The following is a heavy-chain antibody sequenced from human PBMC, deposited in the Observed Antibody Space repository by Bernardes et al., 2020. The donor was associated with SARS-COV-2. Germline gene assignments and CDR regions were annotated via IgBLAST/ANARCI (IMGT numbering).Heavy chain of an antibody. V-gene: IGHV3-13*04. D-gene: IGHD6-13*01. J-gene: IGHJ6*02. Sequence: GGSLRLSCAASGFTFSSYDMHWVRQATGKGLEWVSAIGTAGDTYYPGSVKGRFTISRENAKNSLYLQMNSLRAGDTAVYYCARDLGIAAAGREVHYYGMDVWGQGTTVTVSS. CDR1: GFTFSSYD. CDR2: IGTAGDT. CDR3: ARDLGIAAAGREVHYYGMDV.